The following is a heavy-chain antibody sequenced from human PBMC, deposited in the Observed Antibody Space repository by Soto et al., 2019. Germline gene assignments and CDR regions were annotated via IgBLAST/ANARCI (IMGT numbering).Heavy chain of an antibody. J-gene: IGHJ3*01. V-gene: IGHV4-39*02. Sequence: SETLSLTCTVSEGSINWSPDYWGWLRQPPGKEPQWIASVHYTASTTYYNPSLKSRVTISVDTSKNQFSLNLRSVTAADTAIYYGARATPENPGGVFKIGGKGKMVTVS. CDR3: ARATPENPGGVFKI. CDR2: VHYTAST. CDR1: EGSINWSPDY. D-gene: IGHD1-26*01.